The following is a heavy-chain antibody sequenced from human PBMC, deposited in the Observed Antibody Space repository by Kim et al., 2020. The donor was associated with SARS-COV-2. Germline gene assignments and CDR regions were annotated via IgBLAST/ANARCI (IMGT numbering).Heavy chain of an antibody. D-gene: IGHD4-17*01. Sequence: DAVKGRCTISRDNSKITQYLQMKSLRAEDTAVYYCARELTTVTTGFAVDYWGQGTLVTVSS. V-gene: IGHV3-30*06. J-gene: IGHJ4*02. CDR3: ARELTTVTTGFAVDY.